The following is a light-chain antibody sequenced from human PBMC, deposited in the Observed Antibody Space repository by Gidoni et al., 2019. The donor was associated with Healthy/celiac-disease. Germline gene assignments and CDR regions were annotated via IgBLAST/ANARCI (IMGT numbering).Light chain of an antibody. CDR1: QSVSSY. Sequence: EIVLTQSPATLSLSPGERATLSCRASQSVSSYLAWYQQKPGQAPRLLIYDASNRATGIPARFSGSGSGTDFTRTISSLEPEDFAVYYCQQRSNWPPFTFXPXTKVDIK. CDR3: QQRSNWPPFT. J-gene: IGKJ3*01. V-gene: IGKV3-11*01. CDR2: DAS.